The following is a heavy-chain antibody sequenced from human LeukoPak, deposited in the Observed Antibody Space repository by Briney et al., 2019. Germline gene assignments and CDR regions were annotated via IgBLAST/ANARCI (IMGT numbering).Heavy chain of an antibody. Sequence: ASVKVSCKLSGDTLTELSMHWVRQSPGKGLEWMGGFVPEDGETIYAQKFQGRVTMTEDTSTDAAYMELSSLRSDDTAVYFCATLPRGHLFDSWGQGTLVTVSS. D-gene: IGHD3-10*01. J-gene: IGHJ4*02. CDR2: FVPEDGET. CDR1: GDTLTELS. CDR3: ATLPRGHLFDS. V-gene: IGHV1-24*01.